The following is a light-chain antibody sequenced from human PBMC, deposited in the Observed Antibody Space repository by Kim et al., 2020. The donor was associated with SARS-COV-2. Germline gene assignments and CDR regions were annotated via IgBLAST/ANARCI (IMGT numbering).Light chain of an antibody. CDR1: ESLDSD. Sequence: EVVMTQSPATLSVSPGDRAILSCRASESLDSDLAWYQQKPGQAPRLLIYAASTRATGIPARFSGSGSGTEFTLTISSLQSEDFAVYYCQQYINWPRTFGPGTKVDIK. CDR2: AAS. J-gene: IGKJ3*01. V-gene: IGKV3-15*01. CDR3: QQYINWPRT.